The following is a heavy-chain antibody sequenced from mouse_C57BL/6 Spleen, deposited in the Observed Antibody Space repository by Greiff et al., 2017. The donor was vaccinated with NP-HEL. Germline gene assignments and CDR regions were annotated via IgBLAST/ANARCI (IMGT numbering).Heavy chain of an antibody. V-gene: IGHV2-4*01. J-gene: IGHJ1*03. CDR1: GFSLTSYG. CDR2: IWSGGST. Sequence: VQRVESGPGLVQPSQSLSITCTVSGFSLTSYGVHWVRQPPGKGLEWLGVIWSGGSTDYNAAFISRLSISKDNSKSQVFFKMNSLQADDTAIYYCAKTGTVWYFDVWGTGTTVTVSS. D-gene: IGHD4-1*01. CDR3: AKTGTVWYFDV.